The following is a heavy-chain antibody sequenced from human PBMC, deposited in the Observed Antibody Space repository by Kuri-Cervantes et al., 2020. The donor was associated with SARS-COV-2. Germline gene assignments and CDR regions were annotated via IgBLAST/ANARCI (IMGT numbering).Heavy chain of an antibody. CDR2: ISGSGAST. J-gene: IGHJ4*02. Sequence: GVLKISCAASGFTFSTYDMSWVRQAPGKGLEWVSGISGSGASTFYGDSVKGRLTVSRDNAKNSLYLQMNSLRAEDTALYYCARRRVYSDYWGQGSLVTVSS. CDR3: ARRRVYSDY. V-gene: IGHV3-23*01. CDR1: GFTFSTYD.